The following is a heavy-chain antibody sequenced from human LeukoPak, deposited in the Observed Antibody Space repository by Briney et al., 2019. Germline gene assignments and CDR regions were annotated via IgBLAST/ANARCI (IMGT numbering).Heavy chain of an antibody. V-gene: IGHV3-30*03. CDR1: GFTFSSYE. D-gene: IGHD1-26*01. J-gene: IGHJ4*02. Sequence: PGGSLRLSCAASGFTFSSYEMNWVRQAPGKGLEWVAVISYDGSNKYYADSVKGRFTISRDNSKNTLYLQMNSLRAEDTAMYYCARDRSGSYAYWGQGTLVTVSS. CDR2: ISYDGSNK. CDR3: ARDRSGSYAY.